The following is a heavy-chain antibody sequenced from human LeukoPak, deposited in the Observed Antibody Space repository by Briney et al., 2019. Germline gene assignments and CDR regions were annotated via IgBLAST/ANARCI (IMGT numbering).Heavy chain of an antibody. V-gene: IGHV3-23*01. D-gene: IGHD6-13*01. CDR2: ISGSGGST. CDR3: AKGYSSSWYNWFDP. Sequence: GGSLRLSCAASGFTFSIYAMSWVRQAPGKGLEWVSAISGSGGSTYYADSVKGRFTTSRDNSKNTLYLQMNSLRAEDTAVYYCAKGYSSSWYNWFDPWGQGTLVTVSS. J-gene: IGHJ5*02. CDR1: GFTFSIYA.